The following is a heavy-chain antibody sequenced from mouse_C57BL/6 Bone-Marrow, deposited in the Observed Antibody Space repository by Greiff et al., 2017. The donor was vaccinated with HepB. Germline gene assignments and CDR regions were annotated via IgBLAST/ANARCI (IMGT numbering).Heavy chain of an antibody. CDR3: ARVFIGGYAMDY. D-gene: IGHD1-1*01. Sequence: VQLQESGAELVRPGTSVKVSCKASGYAFTNYLIEWVKQRPGQGLEWIGVINPGSGGTNYNEKFKGKATLTADKSSSTAYMQLSSLTSEDSAVYVCARVFIGGYAMDYGGQGTSVTVSS. CDR1: GYAFTNYL. CDR2: INPGSGGT. V-gene: IGHV1-54*01. J-gene: IGHJ4*01.